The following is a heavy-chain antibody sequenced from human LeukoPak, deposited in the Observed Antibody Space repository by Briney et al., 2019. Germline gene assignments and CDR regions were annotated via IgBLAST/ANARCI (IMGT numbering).Heavy chain of an antibody. D-gene: IGHD3-16*02. J-gene: IGHJ3*02. CDR1: GYTFTGYY. CDR3: ARVGSIMITFGGVIPGAFDI. V-gene: IGHV1-2*02. CDR2: INPNSGGT. Sequence: ASVKVSCKASGYTFTGYYMHWVRQAPGQGLEWMGWINPNSGGTNYAQKFQGRVTITTDESTSTAYMELSSLRSEDTAVYYCARVGSIMITFGGVIPGAFDIWGQGTMVTVSS.